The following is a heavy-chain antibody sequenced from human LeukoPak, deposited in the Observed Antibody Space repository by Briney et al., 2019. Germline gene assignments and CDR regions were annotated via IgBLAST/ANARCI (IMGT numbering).Heavy chain of an antibody. J-gene: IGHJ5*02. CDR3: ARSYSSGWSEYNWFDP. CDR1: GDSITNNNCY. V-gene: IGHV4-39*07. D-gene: IGHD6-19*01. CDR2: IYYSGSS. Sequence: SKTLSLTCTVSGDSITNNNCYWGWVRQPPGKGLEWIASIYYSGSSYYNPSLKSRVTMSVDTSKNQFSLKLSSVTAADTAVYYCARSYSSGWSEYNWFDPWGQGTLVTVSS.